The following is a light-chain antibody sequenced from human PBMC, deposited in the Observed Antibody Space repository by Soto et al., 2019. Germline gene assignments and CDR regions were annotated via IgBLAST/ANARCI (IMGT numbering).Light chain of an antibody. Sequence: AIQLTQSPSSLSASVGDRVTITCRASQGISSYLAWYQQKPGKAPKLLIYAASSLESGVPSRFSGSGSGTEFTLTISSLQPDDFATYYCQQYNSYCTFGQGTKVDI. J-gene: IGKJ1*01. CDR3: QQYNSYCT. V-gene: IGKV1-13*02. CDR2: AAS. CDR1: QGISSY.